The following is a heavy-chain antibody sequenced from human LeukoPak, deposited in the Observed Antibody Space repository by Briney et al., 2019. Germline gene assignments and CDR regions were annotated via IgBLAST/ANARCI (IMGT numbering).Heavy chain of an antibody. CDR1: GFSFSTYS. CDR2: ITSSSSNI. J-gene: IGHJ4*02. V-gene: IGHV3-48*02. D-gene: IGHD3-10*01. CDR3: ARINMVRGVISPPDH. Sequence: GGSLRLSCAASGFSFSTYSMNWVRQAPGKGLEWVSYITSSSSNIYYANSVKGRFTISRDNAKNSLYLQMNSLRDEDTAVYYCARINMVRGVISPPDHWGQGTLVTVSS.